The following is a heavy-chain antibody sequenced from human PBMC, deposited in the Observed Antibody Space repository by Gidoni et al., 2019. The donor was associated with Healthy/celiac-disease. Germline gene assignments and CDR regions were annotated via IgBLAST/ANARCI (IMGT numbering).Heavy chain of an antibody. CDR1: GGSISSSNW. D-gene: IGHD3-10*01. J-gene: IGHJ4*02. V-gene: IGHV4-4*02. Sequence: QVHLQESGPGLVTPSGTLSLTCAVSGGSISSSNWWSWVRQPPGKGLEWIGEIYHSGSTNYNPSLRSRVTISVDKSKNQFSLKLSSVTAADTAVYYCASRVTLVQGVITILFYFDYWGQGTLVTVSS. CDR2: IYHSGST. CDR3: ASRVTLVQGVITILFYFDY.